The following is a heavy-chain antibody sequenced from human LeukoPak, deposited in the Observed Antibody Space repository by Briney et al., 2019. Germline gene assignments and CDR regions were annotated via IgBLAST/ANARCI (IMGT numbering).Heavy chain of an antibody. D-gene: IGHD1-26*01. Sequence: GGSLRLSCAASGFTFSSYAMSWVRQAPGKGLEWVSIIYGGGSVFYADSVKGRFTISRDNSKNTLYLQMNSLRGEDTAVYYCARGGSYLSAFDIWGQGTMVTVSS. CDR1: GFTFSSYA. CDR2: IYGGGSV. V-gene: IGHV3-53*01. CDR3: ARGGSYLSAFDI. J-gene: IGHJ3*02.